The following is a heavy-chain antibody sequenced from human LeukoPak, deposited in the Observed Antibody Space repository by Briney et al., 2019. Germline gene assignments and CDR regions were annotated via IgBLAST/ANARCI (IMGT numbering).Heavy chain of an antibody. V-gene: IGHV4-39*07. CDR1: GGSISSGSYY. CDR2: IYYSGST. J-gene: IGHJ5*02. CDR3: ARVQSRLSWFDP. Sequence: SETLSLTCTVSGGSISSGSYYWGWIRQPPGKGLEWIGSIYYSGSTYYNPSLRSRVSISLDTSKNQFSLRLGSVTAADTAVYYCARVQSRLSWFDPWGQGTLVTVSS.